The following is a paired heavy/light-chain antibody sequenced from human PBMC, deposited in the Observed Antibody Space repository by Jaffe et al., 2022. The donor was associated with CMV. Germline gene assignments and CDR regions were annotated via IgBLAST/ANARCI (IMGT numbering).Light chain of an antibody. CDR1: SSNIGNTY. CDR2: DSN. V-gene: IGLV1-51*01. J-gene: IGLJ2*01. Sequence: QSVLTQPPSVSAAPGQKVTISCSGSSSNIGNTYVSWYQLLPGTAPKVLIYDSNKRPSGIPDRFSGSRSGTSATLDITGLQTGDEADYYCGTWDNSLSAVVFGGGTKLTVL. CDR3: GTWDNSLSAVV.
Heavy chain of an antibody. CDR1: GDTFNSYI. Sequence: QVQLVQSGAEVKKPGSSVKVSCKASGDTFNSYIINWVRQAPGQGLEWMGGIIPMFGTTNYAQKFQGRVTLTADESTSTAYMELSSLRSEDTAVYYCARGLRKGGVILRFDYWGQGTLVTVSS. J-gene: IGHJ4*02. CDR3: ARGLRKGGVILRFDY. CDR2: IIPMFGTT. D-gene: IGHD3-16*01. V-gene: IGHV1-69*01.